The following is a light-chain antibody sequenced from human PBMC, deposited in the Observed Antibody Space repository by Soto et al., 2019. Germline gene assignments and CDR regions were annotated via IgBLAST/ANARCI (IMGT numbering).Light chain of an antibody. V-gene: IGLV2-8*01. J-gene: IGLJ3*02. CDR1: NVGEYDY. CDR2: EVT. CDR3: SSFAGSNIWV. Sequence: QSALTQPPSASGSPGQSVTISCTGSNVGEYDYVSWYQQHPGKAPKLMIHEVTKRPSGVPDRFSGSKSGNTASLTVSGLQAEDEASYYCSSFAGSNIWVFGGGTKLTVL.